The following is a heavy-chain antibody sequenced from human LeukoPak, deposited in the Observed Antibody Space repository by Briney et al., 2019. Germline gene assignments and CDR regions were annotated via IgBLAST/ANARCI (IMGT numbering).Heavy chain of an antibody. Sequence: PSETLSLTCTVSGGSISPYYWSWIRQPPGKGLEWIGYIYYSGSTNYNPSLKSRVTISVDTSKNQFSLKLSSVTAADTAVYYCARDFYYGSGNPRGWFDPWGQGTLVTVSS. V-gene: IGHV4-59*12. CDR3: ARDFYYGSGNPRGWFDP. J-gene: IGHJ5*02. D-gene: IGHD3-10*01. CDR2: IYYSGST. CDR1: GGSISPYY.